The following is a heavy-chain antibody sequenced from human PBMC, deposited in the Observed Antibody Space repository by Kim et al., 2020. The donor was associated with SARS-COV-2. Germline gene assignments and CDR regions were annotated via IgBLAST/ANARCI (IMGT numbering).Heavy chain of an antibody. D-gene: IGHD2-2*01. CDR1: GGSISSSSYY. CDR2: IYYSGST. V-gene: IGHV4-39*01. CDR3: ARQGSWAMRPTGEFDY. Sequence: SETLSLTCTVSGGSISSSSYYWGWIRQPPGKGLEWIGSIYYSGSTYYNPSLKSRVTISVDTSKNQFSLKLSSVTAADTAVYYCARQGSWAMRPTGEFDYWGQGTLVTVSS. J-gene: IGHJ4*02.